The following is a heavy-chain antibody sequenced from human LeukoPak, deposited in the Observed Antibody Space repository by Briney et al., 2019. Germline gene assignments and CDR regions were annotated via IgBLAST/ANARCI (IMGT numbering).Heavy chain of an antibody. V-gene: IGHV4-59*08. CDR1: GGSISSEY. J-gene: IGHJ4*02. Sequence: SETLSLTCTVSGGSISSEYWSWIRQPPGKGLEWIGWISYSGNTNYNPSLKSRVTISVDRSKNQFSLKVFSVTAADTAVYFCARQGRDISGWFLLYYWGQGTLVTVSS. CDR2: ISYSGNT. D-gene: IGHD6-19*01. CDR3: ARQGRDISGWFLLYY.